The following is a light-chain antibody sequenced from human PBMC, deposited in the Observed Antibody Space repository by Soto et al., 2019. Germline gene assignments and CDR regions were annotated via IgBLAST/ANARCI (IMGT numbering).Light chain of an antibody. Sequence: EIVLTQSPATLSLSPRERATLYCRASQSVSSFLAWYQQKPGQAPRLLIYDAYHRATGIPARFSGSGSGTDFTLTISSLEPEDFAVYYCQQRSNWPKTFGQGTKVENK. CDR1: QSVSSF. CDR3: QQRSNWPKT. J-gene: IGKJ1*01. V-gene: IGKV3-11*01. CDR2: DAY.